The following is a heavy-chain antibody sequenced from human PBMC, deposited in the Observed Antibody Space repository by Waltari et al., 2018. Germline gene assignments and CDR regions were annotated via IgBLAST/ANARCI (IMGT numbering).Heavy chain of an antibody. V-gene: IGHV1-2*06. Sequence: QVQLVQSGAEVKKPGASVKVSCKASGYNFTGYYIHWVRQAPGHGLEWMGRINPNSGGTNYAQKFQGRVTMTRDTSISTAYMELSRLRSDDTAVYYCARVGDRDDYGARRGAFDIWGQGTMVTVSS. CDR1: GYNFTGYY. CDR3: ARVGDRDDYGARRGAFDI. D-gene: IGHD4-17*01. J-gene: IGHJ3*02. CDR2: INPNSGGT.